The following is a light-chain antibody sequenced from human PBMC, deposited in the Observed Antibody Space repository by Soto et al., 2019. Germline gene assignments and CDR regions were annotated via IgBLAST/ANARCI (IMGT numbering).Light chain of an antibody. CDR1: QDISNY. Sequence: DIQMTQSPSSLSASVGDRVTITCQASQDISNYLNWYQQKPGKAPKLLIYDASNLETGVPSRFSGSGSGTDFTLTINRLEPEDFAVYFCQQYGDMWTFGQGTKVDIK. CDR2: DAS. V-gene: IGKV1-33*01. J-gene: IGKJ1*01. CDR3: QQYGDMWT.